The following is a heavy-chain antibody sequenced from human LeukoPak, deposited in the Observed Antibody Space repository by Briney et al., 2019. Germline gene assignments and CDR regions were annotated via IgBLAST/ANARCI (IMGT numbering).Heavy chain of an antibody. CDR3: ARRSEADYYYGMDV. CDR1: GGSISSYY. V-gene: IGHV4-59*08. Sequence: SGTLSLTCTVSGGSISSYYWGWIRQPPGKGLEWIGYIYYSGSTNYNPSLKSRVTISVDTSKNQFSLKLSSVTAADTAVYYCARRSEADYYYGMDVWGQGTTVTVSS. CDR2: IYYSGST. J-gene: IGHJ6*02.